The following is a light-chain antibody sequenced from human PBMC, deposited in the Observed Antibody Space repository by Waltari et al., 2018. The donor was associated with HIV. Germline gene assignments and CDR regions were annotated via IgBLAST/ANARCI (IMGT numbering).Light chain of an antibody. Sequence: SYALIQPPSMSAAPGQPATLPCERSGIEPASVHWYQHKSRQAPKVVMFNDSRRPSGTPDRFFGTNSGNTATLTINRVEAGDEADYYCQVWGSKSDIIFGGGTKLTV. V-gene: IGLV3-21*02. CDR1: GIEPAS. J-gene: IGLJ2*01. CDR2: NDS. CDR3: QVWGSKSDII.